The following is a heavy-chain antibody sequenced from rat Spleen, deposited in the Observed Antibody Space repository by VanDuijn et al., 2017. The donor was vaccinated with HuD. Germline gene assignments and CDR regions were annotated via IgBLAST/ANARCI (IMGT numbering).Heavy chain of an antibody. CDR1: GFTFNNHW. CDR3: ARMYTTDYYWYFDF. V-gene: IGHV5-31*01. CDR2: ITNTGGSI. D-gene: IGHD1-6*01. J-gene: IGHJ1*01. Sequence: EVQLVESGGGLVQPGRSLKLSCVASGFTFNNHWMTWIRQAPGKGLEWIASITNTGGSIYYLDSVKGRFTVSRDNAESTLYLQMSSLRSEDTATYYCARMYTTDYYWYFDFWGPGTMVTVSP.